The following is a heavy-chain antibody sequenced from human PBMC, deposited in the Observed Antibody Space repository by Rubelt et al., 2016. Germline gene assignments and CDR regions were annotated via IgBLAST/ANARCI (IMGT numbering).Heavy chain of an antibody. D-gene: IGHD2-8*01. CDR1: GGTFSSFA. V-gene: IGHV1-69*12. Sequence: QVQLVQSGAEVKKPGSSVTVSCKASGGTFSSFAISWVRQAHGQGLEWMGGIIPIFGTAKYSQKFQGRVTITADESTSTAYMELCGLRSEDAAVYYCATPPGVGKYWGQGTLVTVSS. J-gene: IGHJ4*02. CDR3: ATPPGVGKY. CDR2: IIPIFGTA.